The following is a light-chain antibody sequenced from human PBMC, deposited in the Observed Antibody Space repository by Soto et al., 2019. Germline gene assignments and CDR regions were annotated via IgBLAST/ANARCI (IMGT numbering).Light chain of an antibody. J-gene: IGKJ1*01. V-gene: IGKV3-15*01. CDR3: QQYNNWPQT. Sequence: EIVMTQSPATLSVSPGERATLSCRASQSVSSNLAWYQQKPGQAPRLLIYGASTRATGIPARFSGSGSGTDFPLTFSSPQAQDFAVYYCQQYNNWPQTFGQGTKVEIK. CDR2: GAS. CDR1: QSVSSN.